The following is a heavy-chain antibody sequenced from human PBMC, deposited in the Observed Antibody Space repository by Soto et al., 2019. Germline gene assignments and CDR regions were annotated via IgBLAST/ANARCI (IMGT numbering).Heavy chain of an antibody. J-gene: IGHJ3*02. CDR2: IHHSGNT. CDR3: ARDREYSSSTWAFDI. V-gene: IGHV4-4*02. D-gene: IGHD2-2*01. CDR1: DDSISNNNW. Sequence: QVQLQESGPGLVEPSGTLSLTCAVSDDSISNNNWWNWVRQPPGKGLEWIGEIHHSGNTDYNPSLKSRVTMSLDTSTNQFSLKLTSVTAADTAVYYCARDREYSSSTWAFDIWGQGTMVTVSS.